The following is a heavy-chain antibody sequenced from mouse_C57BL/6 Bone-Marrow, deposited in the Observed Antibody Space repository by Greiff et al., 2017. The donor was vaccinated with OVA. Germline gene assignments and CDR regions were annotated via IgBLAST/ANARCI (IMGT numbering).Heavy chain of an antibody. Sequence: VKLMESGAELARPGASVKLSCKASGYTFTSYGISWVKQRTGQGLEWIGEIYPRSGNTYYNGKFKGKATLTADKSSSTAYMHLSSLTSEDSAVYFCARGAYWGQGTLVTVSA. CDR2: IYPRSGNT. V-gene: IGHV1-81*01. CDR1: GYTFTSYG. CDR3: ARGAY. J-gene: IGHJ3*01.